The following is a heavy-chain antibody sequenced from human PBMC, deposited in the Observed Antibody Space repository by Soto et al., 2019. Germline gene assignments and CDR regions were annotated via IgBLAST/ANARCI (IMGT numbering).Heavy chain of an antibody. D-gene: IGHD1-26*01. Sequence: QLLESGGGLVQPGGSLRLSCAASGFTFSNYAMSWVRQAPGEGLEWVSSINNSGGSTYYADSVKCRFTISRDNSKNTLYLQMNSLRAEDTAVYYCAKDPSVSYILPTVFDYWGQGTLVTVSS. CDR2: INNSGGST. CDR1: GFTFSNYA. CDR3: AKDPSVSYILPTVFDY. V-gene: IGHV3-23*01. J-gene: IGHJ4*02.